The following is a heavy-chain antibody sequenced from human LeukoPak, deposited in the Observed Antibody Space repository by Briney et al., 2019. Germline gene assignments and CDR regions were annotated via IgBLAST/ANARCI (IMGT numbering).Heavy chain of an antibody. J-gene: IGHJ4*02. Sequence: GGSLRLSCAAAGFTFISYGMHWVRQAPGKGLEWVAVIWYDGSNKYYADSVKGRFTISIDNSKNTLYLQMNSLRAEDTAVYYCAKDTFRSSGPGYWGQGTLVTVSS. CDR3: AKDTFRSSGPGY. D-gene: IGHD6-19*01. CDR1: GFTFISYG. CDR2: IWYDGSNK. V-gene: IGHV3-33*06.